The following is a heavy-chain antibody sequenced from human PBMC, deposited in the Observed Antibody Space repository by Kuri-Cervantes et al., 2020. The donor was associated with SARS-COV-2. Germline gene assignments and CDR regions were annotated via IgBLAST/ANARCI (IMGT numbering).Heavy chain of an antibody. CDR3: ARDPLVVVPAAIEFDP. J-gene: IGHJ5*02. V-gene: IGHV1-2*02. CDR1: GYTFTGYY. D-gene: IGHD2-2*01. CDR2: INPNSGGT. Sequence: ASVKVSCKASGYTFTGYYMHWVRQAPGQGLERMGWINPNSGGTNYAQKFQGRVTMTRDTSISTAYMELSRLRSDDTAVYYCARDPLVVVPAAIEFDPWGQGTLVTVSS.